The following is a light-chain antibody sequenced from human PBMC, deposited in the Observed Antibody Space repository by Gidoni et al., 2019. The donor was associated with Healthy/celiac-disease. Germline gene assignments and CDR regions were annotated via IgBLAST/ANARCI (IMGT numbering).Light chain of an antibody. CDR2: TAS. V-gene: IGKV1-39*01. Sequence: DIQMTQSPSSLSASVGDRVTITCRASQSISSYLNWYQQKPGKAPKLLIYTASSLQSGVPSRFSASGSGTDFTLTISSLQPEDFATYYCQQTYSTLSLTFGGGTKVEI. J-gene: IGKJ4*01. CDR3: QQTYSTLSLT. CDR1: QSISSY.